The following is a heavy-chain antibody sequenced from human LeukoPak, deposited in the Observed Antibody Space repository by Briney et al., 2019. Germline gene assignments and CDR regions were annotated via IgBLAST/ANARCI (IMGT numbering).Heavy chain of an antibody. CDR2: ISAYNGNT. Sequence: GASVKVSCKASGYTFTSYGISWVRQAPGQGLEWMGWISAYNGNTNYAQKLQGRVTMTTDTSTSTAYMELRSLRSDDTAVYYCARDILWFGEIPRRPLDYWGQGTLVTVSS. J-gene: IGHJ4*02. CDR1: GYTFTSYG. CDR3: ARDILWFGEIPRRPLDY. V-gene: IGHV1-18*01. D-gene: IGHD3-10*01.